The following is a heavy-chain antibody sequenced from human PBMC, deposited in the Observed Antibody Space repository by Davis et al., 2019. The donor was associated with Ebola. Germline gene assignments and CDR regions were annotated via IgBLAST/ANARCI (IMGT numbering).Heavy chain of an antibody. V-gene: IGHV5-10-1*01. CDR3: ARRDCTGGRCYYFDY. CDR2: IDPSDSYT. Sequence: GESLKISCKGSGYSFTSYWISWVRQMPGKGLEWMGSIDPSDSYTNYSPSFQGHVTISADKSISTAYLQWRSLKASDTAMYYCARRDCTGGRCYYFDYWGQGTLVTVSS. D-gene: IGHD2-8*02. CDR1: GYSFTSYW. J-gene: IGHJ4*02.